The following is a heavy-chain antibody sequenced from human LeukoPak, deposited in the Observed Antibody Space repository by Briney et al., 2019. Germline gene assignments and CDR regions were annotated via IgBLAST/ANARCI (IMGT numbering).Heavy chain of an antibody. V-gene: IGHV3-23*01. CDR2: VIITGVST. J-gene: IGHJ4*02. Sequence: GGSLRLSCAASGFTFSNYAMSWARQAPGSGLEWVSTVIITGVSTYYADSLKGRFTISRDNSKNTLYLQMNSLRPEDTAVYYCAKDGGGGTYSFDYWGQGSLVTVSS. CDR1: GFTFSNYA. CDR3: AKDGGGGTYSFDY. D-gene: IGHD3-16*01.